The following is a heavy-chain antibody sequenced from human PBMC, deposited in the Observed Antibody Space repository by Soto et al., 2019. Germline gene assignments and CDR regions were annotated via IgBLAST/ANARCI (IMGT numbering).Heavy chain of an antibody. CDR1: GGSITSGGYY. D-gene: IGHD1-26*01. CDR2: MSYSGNT. J-gene: IGHJ6*02. CDR3: AGITFDGTYSNSAMDV. Sequence: QVQLQESGPGLVKPSQTLSLTCTLSGGSITSGGYYWGWIRQHPGKGLEWIGFMSYSGNTYYKSSLKSRLFLSVDTSKNRFSLRLSSVTAADTAVYYCAGITFDGTYSNSAMDVWGQGTTVTVS. V-gene: IGHV4-31*03.